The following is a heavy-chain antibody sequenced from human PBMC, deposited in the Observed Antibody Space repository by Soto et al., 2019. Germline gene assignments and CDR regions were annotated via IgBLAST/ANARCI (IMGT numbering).Heavy chain of an antibody. CDR1: GFSFSMYS. CDR3: AREDILGTRSFDY. J-gene: IGHJ4*02. D-gene: IGHD1-26*01. V-gene: IGHV3-48*02. CDR2: ISGNSATI. Sequence: GGSLRLSCAASGFSFSMYSMNWVRQAPGKGLEWVSYISGNSATIYDTDSGRGRFTISRDNAKNSLYLQMNSLRDEDTAVYYCAREDILGTRSFDYWGQGTLVTVSS.